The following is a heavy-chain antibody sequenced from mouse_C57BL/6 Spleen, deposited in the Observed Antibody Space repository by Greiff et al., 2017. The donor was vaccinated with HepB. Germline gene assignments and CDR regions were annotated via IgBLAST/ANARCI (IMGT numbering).Heavy chain of an antibody. Sequence: EVKLEESGGGLVKPGGSLKLSCAASGFTFSSYAMSWVRQTPEKRLEWVATISDGGSYTYYPDNVKGRFTISRDNAKNNLYLQMSHLKSEDTAMYYCAGGYYGSSPDWYFDVWGTGTTVTVSS. CDR1: GFTFSSYA. D-gene: IGHD1-1*01. J-gene: IGHJ1*03. V-gene: IGHV5-4*03. CDR2: ISDGGSYT. CDR3: AGGYYGSSPDWYFDV.